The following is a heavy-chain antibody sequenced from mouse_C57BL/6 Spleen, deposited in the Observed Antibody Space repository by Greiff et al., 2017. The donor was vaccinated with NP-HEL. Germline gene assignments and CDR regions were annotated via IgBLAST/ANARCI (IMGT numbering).Heavy chain of an antibody. CDR2: ISYDGSN. Sequence: EVQLQESGPGLVKPSQSLSLTCSVTGYSITSGYYWNWIRQFPGNKLEWMGYISYDGSNNYNPSLKNRISITRDTSKNQFFLKLNSVTTEDTATYYCARVQYYYGSSSYAMDYWGQGTSVTVSS. V-gene: IGHV3-6*01. D-gene: IGHD1-1*01. J-gene: IGHJ4*01. CDR1: GYSITSGYY. CDR3: ARVQYYYGSSSYAMDY.